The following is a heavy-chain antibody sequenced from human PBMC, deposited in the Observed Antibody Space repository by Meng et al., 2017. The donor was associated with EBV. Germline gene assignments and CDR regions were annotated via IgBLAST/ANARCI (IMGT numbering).Heavy chain of an antibody. D-gene: IGHD3-10*01. CDR3: ASESGRGYTPDY. V-gene: IGHV1-69*01. J-gene: IGHJ4*02. CDR2: FFSGLGAP. CDR1: GWPFRYYV. Sequence: VVLGELVSEGERLWGDVEIAFTTFGWPFRYYVIIWGRQAPGQGLEWLEGFFSGLGAPNYAQKFHGRVKIAADESTSTHYMDLSSLRAEDTAIYYCASESGRGYTPDYWGQGTLVTVSS.